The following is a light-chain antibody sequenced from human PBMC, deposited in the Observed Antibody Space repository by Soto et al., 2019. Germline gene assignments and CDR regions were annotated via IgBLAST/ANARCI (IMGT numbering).Light chain of an antibody. J-gene: IGKJ5*01. Sequence: ELVMPRSAGTMSVSPVSMSAFVGDGSQSINNDLAWYQQKPRQAPRLLIYDASTRATGIPARFSGSGAGTEFTLTISSLLSEDFAVYYCQQHHKWPPVTFGKGTQLEIK. CDR2: DAS. CDR3: QQHHKWPPVT. CDR1: QSINND. V-gene: IGKV3-15*01.